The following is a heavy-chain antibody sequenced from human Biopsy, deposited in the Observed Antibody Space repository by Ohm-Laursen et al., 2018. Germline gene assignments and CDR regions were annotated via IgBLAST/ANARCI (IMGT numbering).Heavy chain of an antibody. J-gene: IGHJ6*02. V-gene: IGHV3-11*01. Sequence: SLRLSCAASGFDVRSNYMSWVRQPPGKGLEWVSFITNTGRTVYADSVKGRFTISRDNADNSLHLQMKSLRAEDTAVYYCARELGNGMDVWGQGTPVTVSS. CDR3: ARELGNGMDV. CDR2: ITNTGRTV. CDR1: GFDVRSNY.